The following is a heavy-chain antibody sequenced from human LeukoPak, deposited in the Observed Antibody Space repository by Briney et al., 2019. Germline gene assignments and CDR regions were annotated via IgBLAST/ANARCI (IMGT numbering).Heavy chain of an antibody. J-gene: IGHJ4*02. CDR2: IGGGDVEI. CDR3: GRGHRFCSRGNCNSPVDY. D-gene: IGHD2-15*01. V-gene: IGHV3-23*01. CDR1: GFTFTNNA. Sequence: GGSLRLSCAMCGFTFTNNAMTWVRQDPGKGLEWVSTIGGGDVEIHYADSVKGRFTISRDNSKNTLYLQMNSLRAEDTAVYYCGRGHRFCSRGNCNSPVDYWGQGTLVTVCS.